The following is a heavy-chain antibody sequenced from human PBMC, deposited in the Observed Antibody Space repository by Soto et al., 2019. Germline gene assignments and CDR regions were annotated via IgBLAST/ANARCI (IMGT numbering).Heavy chain of an antibody. D-gene: IGHD2-2*01. J-gene: IGHJ4*02. CDR3: ARVSCSSTSCYFDY. V-gene: IGHV3-21*01. Sequence: GGSLRLSCAASGFTFSSYSMNWVRQAPGKGLEWVSSISSSSYIYYADSVKGRFTISRDNAKNSLYLQMNSLRAEDTAVYYCARVSCSSTSCYFDYWGQGTLVTVSS. CDR1: GFTFSSYS. CDR2: ISSSSYI.